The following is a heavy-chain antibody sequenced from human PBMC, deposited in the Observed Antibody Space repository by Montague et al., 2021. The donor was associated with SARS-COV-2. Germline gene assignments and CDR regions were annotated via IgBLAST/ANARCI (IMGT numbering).Heavy chain of an antibody. Sequence: SETLSLTCTVSGGSISSSSYHWGWIRQPPGKGLEWIGSIYYSGSTYYNPSLKSRVTISVDTSKNQFSLKLSSVTAADTAVYYCARHVYDILTGYYTYWYFDLWGRGTLVTVSS. CDR1: GGSISSSSYH. CDR3: ARHVYDILTGYYTYWYFDL. J-gene: IGHJ2*01. D-gene: IGHD3-9*01. V-gene: IGHV4-39*01. CDR2: IYYSGST.